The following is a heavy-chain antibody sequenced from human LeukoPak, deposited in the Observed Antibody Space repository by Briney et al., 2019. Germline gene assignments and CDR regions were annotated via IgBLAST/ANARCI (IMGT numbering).Heavy chain of an antibody. Sequence: ASVKVSCKASGYAFTSYDISWVRQAPGQGLEWMGWISGYNGNTNYAQNFQVRVTMTKDTSTNTAYMELRSLRSDDTAVYYCARSSLQLEPPRYWGQGTLVTVSS. J-gene: IGHJ4*02. D-gene: IGHD1-1*01. V-gene: IGHV1-18*01. CDR1: GYAFTSYD. CDR2: ISGYNGNT. CDR3: ARSSLQLEPPRY.